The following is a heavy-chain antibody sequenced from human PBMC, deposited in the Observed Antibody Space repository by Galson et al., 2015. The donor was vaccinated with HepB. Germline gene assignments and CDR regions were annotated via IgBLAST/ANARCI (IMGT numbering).Heavy chain of an antibody. CDR1: GYTFTSHD. CDR3: ARGGGYYDDSGYQIDAFDI. Sequence: SVKVSCKASGYTFTSHDINWVRQAPGQGLEWMVWMNPRSGNTGYAREFKGRVTVTRNTSISTAYMELSSLSSDDTAVYYCARGGGYYDDSGYQIDAFDIWGQGTMVSVSS. V-gene: IGHV1-8*01. D-gene: IGHD3-22*01. J-gene: IGHJ3*02. CDR2: MNPRSGNT.